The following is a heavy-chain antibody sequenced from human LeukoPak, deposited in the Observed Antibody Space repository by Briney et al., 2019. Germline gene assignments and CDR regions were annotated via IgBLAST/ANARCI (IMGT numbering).Heavy chain of an antibody. CDR1: GGSFSGYY. Sequence: SETLSLTCAVYGGSFSGYYWSWIRQPPGKGLEWIGEINHSGSTNYNPSLKGRVAISVDTSKNQFSLKLSSVTAADTAVYYCARTYYYGSGSYYNPRGYFDYWGQGTLVTVSS. D-gene: IGHD3-10*01. J-gene: IGHJ4*02. V-gene: IGHV4-34*01. CDR3: ARTYYYGSGSYYNPRGYFDY. CDR2: INHSGST.